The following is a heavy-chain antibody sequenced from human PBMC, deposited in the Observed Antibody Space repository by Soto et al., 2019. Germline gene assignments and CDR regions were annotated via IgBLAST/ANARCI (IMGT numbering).Heavy chain of an antibody. CDR1: GFTFSSYA. Sequence: PGGSLRLSCAASGFTFSSYAMSWVRQAPGKGLEWVSAISGSGGSTYYADSVKGRFTISRDNSKNTLYLQMNGLRAEDTAVYYCAKDLPHTIFGVVIIRHYGMDVWGQGTTVTVSS. CDR2: ISGSGGST. V-gene: IGHV3-23*01. D-gene: IGHD3-3*01. CDR3: AKDLPHTIFGVVIIRHYGMDV. J-gene: IGHJ6*02.